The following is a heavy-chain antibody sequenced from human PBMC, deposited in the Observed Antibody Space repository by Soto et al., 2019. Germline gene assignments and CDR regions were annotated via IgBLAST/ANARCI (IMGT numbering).Heavy chain of an antibody. V-gene: IGHV1-69*06. CDR3: ATSSTVTTDYYCMGV. D-gene: IGHD4-17*01. CDR2: IIPIFGTA. CDR1: GGTFSSYA. Sequence: SVKVSCKASGGTFSSYAISWVRQAPGQGLEWMGGIIPIFGTANYAQKFQGRVTITADKSTSTAYMELSSLRSEDTAVYYCATSSTVTTDYYCMGVCRQRPTVTVSS. J-gene: IGHJ6*02.